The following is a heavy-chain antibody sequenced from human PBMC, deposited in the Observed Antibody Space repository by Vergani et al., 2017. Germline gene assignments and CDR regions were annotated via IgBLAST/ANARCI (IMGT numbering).Heavy chain of an antibody. V-gene: IGHV5-10-1*03. CDR1: GYSFTSYW. CDR3: ARLGRDALDPCYYGMDV. J-gene: IGHJ6*02. D-gene: IGHD2-21*02. Sequence: EVQLVQSGAEVKKPGESLRISCKGSGYSFTSYWISWVRQMPGKGLEWMGRIDPSDSYTNYSPSFQGHVTISADKSISTAYLQWSSLKASDTAMYYCARLGRDALDPCYYGMDVWGQGTTVTVSS. CDR2: IDPSDSYT.